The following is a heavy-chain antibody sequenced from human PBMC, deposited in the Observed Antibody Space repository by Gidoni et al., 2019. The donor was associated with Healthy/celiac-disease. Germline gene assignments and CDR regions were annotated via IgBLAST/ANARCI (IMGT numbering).Heavy chain of an antibody. CDR2: IYSGGST. CDR1: GFTVSSNY. CDR3: ARAVAGTLAFDI. Sequence: GQLVESGGGLIQPGGSLRLSCAASGFTVSSNYMSWVRQAPGKGLEWVSVIYSGGSTYYAGSVKGRFTISRDNSKNTLYLQMNSLRAEDTAVYYCARAVAGTLAFDIWGQGKMVTVSS. J-gene: IGHJ3*02. D-gene: IGHD6-19*01. V-gene: IGHV3-53*01.